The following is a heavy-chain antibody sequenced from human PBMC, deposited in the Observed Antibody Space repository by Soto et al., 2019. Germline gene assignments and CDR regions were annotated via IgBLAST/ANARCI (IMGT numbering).Heavy chain of an antibody. Sequence: GASVKVSCKASGYTFTSYDINWVRQATGQGLEWMGWMNPNSGNTGYAQKFQGRVTMTRNTSISTAYMELSSLRSEDTAVYYCARVVGCSSTSCRFLPYYYYYMDVWGKGTTVTVSS. CDR1: GYTFTSYD. J-gene: IGHJ6*03. CDR3: ARVVGCSSTSCRFLPYYYYYMDV. D-gene: IGHD2-2*01. CDR2: MNPNSGNT. V-gene: IGHV1-8*01.